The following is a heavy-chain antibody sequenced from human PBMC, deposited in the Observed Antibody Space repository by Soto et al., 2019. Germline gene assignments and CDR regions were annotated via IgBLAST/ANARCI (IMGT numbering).Heavy chain of an antibody. CDR1: GYSFTSYW. D-gene: IGHD2-15*01. V-gene: IGHV5-51*01. Sequence: GESLKISCKGSGYSFTSYWIGWVRQMPGKGLEWMGIIYPGDSDTRYSPSFQGQVTISADKSISTAYLQWSSLKASDTAMYYYARSGYCSGGSCPPLYSYYGMDVWGQATTVTVSS. CDR3: ARSGYCSGGSCPPLYSYYGMDV. CDR2: IYPGDSDT. J-gene: IGHJ6*02.